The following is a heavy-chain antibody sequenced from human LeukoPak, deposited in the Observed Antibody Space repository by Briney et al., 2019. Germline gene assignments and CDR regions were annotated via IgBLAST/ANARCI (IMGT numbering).Heavy chain of an antibody. CDR3: AKDSNVLRYFDYFDY. CDR2: ISGSGGST. Sequence: PGGSLRLSCAASGFTFSCYAMSWVRQAPGEGLEWVSAISGSGGSTYYADSVKGRFTISRDNSKNTLYLQMNSLRAEDTAVYYCAKDSNVLRYFDYFDYWGQGTLVTVSS. CDR1: GFTFSCYA. V-gene: IGHV3-23*01. J-gene: IGHJ4*02. D-gene: IGHD3-9*01.